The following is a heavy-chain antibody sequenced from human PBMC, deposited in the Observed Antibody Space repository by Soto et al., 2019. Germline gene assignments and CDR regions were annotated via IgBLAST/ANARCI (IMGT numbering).Heavy chain of an antibody. CDR3: ARRSGYCSGGNCYSYFDY. D-gene: IGHD2-15*01. V-gene: IGHV4-39*01. CDR1: GGSISSSSYY. J-gene: IGHJ4*02. Sequence: SETLSLTCTVSGGSISSSSYYWGWIRQSPGKGLEWIGSIYYRGNTYYNPSLKSRVTISIYTSKNQFSLRLSSVTAADTAVYYCARRSGYCSGGNCYSYFDYWGQGTLVTVSS. CDR2: IYYRGNT.